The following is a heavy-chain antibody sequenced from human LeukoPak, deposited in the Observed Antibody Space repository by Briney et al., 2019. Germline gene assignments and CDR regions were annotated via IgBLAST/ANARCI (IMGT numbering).Heavy chain of an antibody. J-gene: IGHJ4*02. CDR2: IYYSGST. CDR1: GGSISSSSYY. CDR3: ARDLDYSNYFDY. Sequence: SETLSLTCTVSGGSISSSSYYWGWIRQPPGKGLEWIGSIYYSGSTYYNPSLKSRVTISVDTSKNQFSLKLSSVTAADTAVYYCARDLDYSNYFDYWGQGTLVTVSS. D-gene: IGHD3-10*01. V-gene: IGHV4-39*07.